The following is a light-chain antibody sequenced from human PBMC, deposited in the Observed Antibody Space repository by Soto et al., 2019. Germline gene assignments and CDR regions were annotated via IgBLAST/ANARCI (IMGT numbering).Light chain of an antibody. CDR3: SSYTLDSALYV. CDR1: SSDVGGYNY. CDR2: EVS. Sequence: QSVLTQPASVSGSPGQSITISCTGTSSDVGGYNYVCWYQHHPGKAPKLIISEVSNRPSGVSDRFSGSKSGNTASLTISGLQPDDEADYYCSSYTLDSALYVFGIGTKVTVL. V-gene: IGLV2-14*01. J-gene: IGLJ1*01.